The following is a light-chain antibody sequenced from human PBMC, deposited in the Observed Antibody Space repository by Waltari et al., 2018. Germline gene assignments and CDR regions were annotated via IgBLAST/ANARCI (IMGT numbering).Light chain of an antibody. CDR2: AAS. CDR1: QSIRSY. CDR3: QQSYITLWT. J-gene: IGKJ1*01. V-gene: IGKV1-39*01. Sequence: DFQMTQSPSSLSASVGARVPITCRASQSIRSYLNGYQQKPGKAPKLLIYAASSLQSGVPSRFSGRGSGTDFTLTNSSLEPEDCATYYCQQSYITLWTFGQGTKVEIK.